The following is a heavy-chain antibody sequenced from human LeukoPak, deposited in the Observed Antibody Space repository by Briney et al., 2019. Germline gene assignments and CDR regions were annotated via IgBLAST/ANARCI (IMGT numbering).Heavy chain of an antibody. V-gene: IGHV3-53*01. CDR2: IYRGSNT. Sequence: GGSLRLSCVVSGFTVSSNYMSWVRQAPGKGLEWVSAIYRGSNTHYADSVKGRFTISRDNSKNRLFLQMNSLRAEDTAVYYCAREGGRYYSGESGYYSALDAFDIWGQGTMVIVSS. CDR3: AREGGRYYSGESGYYSALDAFDI. CDR1: GFTVSSNY. J-gene: IGHJ3*02. D-gene: IGHD3-22*01.